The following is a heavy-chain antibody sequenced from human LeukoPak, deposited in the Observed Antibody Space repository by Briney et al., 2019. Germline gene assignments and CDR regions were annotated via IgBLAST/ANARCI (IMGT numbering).Heavy chain of an antibody. Sequence: SETLSLTCTVSGFSISSYYWSWIRQPPGKGLEWIGYIYYSGSTNYNPSLKSRVTISVDTSKNQFSLKLSSVTAADTAVYYCARVRWFGELLSPLYYYYGMDVWGKGTTVTVSS. CDR1: GFSISSYY. CDR3: ARVRWFGELLSPLYYYYGMDV. D-gene: IGHD3-10*01. V-gene: IGHV4-59*01. J-gene: IGHJ6*04. CDR2: IYYSGST.